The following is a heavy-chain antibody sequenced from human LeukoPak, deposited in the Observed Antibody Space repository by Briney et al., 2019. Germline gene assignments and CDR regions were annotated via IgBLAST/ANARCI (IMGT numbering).Heavy chain of an antibody. CDR3: ARAPHCSSTSCYKYYYMDV. J-gene: IGHJ6*03. CDR1: GLTFSNYA. CDR2: ISSSSSTI. V-gene: IGHV3-48*01. D-gene: IGHD2-2*02. Sequence: GGSLRLSCVASGLTFSNYAMTWVRQGPGKGLEWVSYISSSSSTIYYADSVKGRFTISRDNAKNSLYLQMNSLRAEDTAVYYCARAPHCSSTSCYKYYYMDVWGKGTTVTVSS.